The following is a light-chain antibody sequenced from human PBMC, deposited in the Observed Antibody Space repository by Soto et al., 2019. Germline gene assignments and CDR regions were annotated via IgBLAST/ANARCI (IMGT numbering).Light chain of an antibody. V-gene: IGKV3-20*01. CDR1: QSVRSTS. CDR2: GAS. J-gene: IGKJ5*01. Sequence: DIVLTQSPGTLSLCPGERATLSCRASQSVRSTSLAWYQQKPGQAPRLLIYGASSRATGIPDRFSGGGSGTDFTLTISRLEPEDFAVYYCQHYGSSPPITFGQGTRLEIK. CDR3: QHYGSSPPIT.